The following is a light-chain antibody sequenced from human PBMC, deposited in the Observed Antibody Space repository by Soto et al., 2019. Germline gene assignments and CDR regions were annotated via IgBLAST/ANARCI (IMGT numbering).Light chain of an antibody. CDR1: QAISVS. J-gene: IGKJ2*01. Sequence: IQMTQSPSTLSASVGDTVTISCRASQAISVSLAWYRQRPGKAPKLLISAASTLQSGVPSRFSGSGSGTDFTLTISSLQPEDSATYYCRQSYTVPYTFGQGTKLEVK. V-gene: IGKV1-39*01. CDR3: RQSYTVPYT. CDR2: AAS.